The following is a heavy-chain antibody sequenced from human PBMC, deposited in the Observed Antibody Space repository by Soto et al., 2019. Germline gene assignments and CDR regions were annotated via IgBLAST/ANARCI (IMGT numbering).Heavy chain of an antibody. V-gene: IGHV3-23*01. D-gene: IGHD3-10*01. CDR3: AKAYGSGSYEGYYYYYGMDV. Sequence: EVQLLESGGGLVQPGGSLRLSCEASGFTFSSYAMSWVRQAPGKGMEWVSAISGSGGSTYYADSVTGRFTISRDNSKNTLDRQMNSLRAEDTAVYYCAKAYGSGSYEGYYYYYGMDVWVQGTTVTVSS. J-gene: IGHJ6*02. CDR1: GFTFSSYA. CDR2: ISGSGGST.